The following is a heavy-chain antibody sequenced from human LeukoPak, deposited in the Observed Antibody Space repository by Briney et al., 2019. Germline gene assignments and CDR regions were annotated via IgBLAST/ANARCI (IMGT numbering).Heavy chain of an antibody. J-gene: IGHJ5*02. CDR1: GLTFSSYA. CDR2: ISSSSSYI. V-gene: IGHV3-21*01. CDR3: ARASRFDP. Sequence: GGSLRLSCAASGLTFSSYAMSWVRQAPGKGLEWVSSISSSSSYIYYADSVKGRFTISRDNAKNSLYLQMNSLRAEDTAVYYCARASRFDPWGQGTLVTVSS.